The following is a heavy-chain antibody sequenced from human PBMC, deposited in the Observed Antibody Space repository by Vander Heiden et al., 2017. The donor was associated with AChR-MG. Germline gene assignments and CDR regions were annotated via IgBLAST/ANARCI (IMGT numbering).Heavy chain of an antibody. J-gene: IGHJ4*02. CDR2: IYYDGSNE. Sequence: QVQLVESGGGVVQPGRSLRLSCAASGFMFSNYGMPWVRQAPGKGLEWVAVIYYDGSNEYYADSVKGRFTISRDNSKNTLYLQMNSLRAEDTAVYYCGRDPDSGSIGVVDYWGQGTLVTVSS. D-gene: IGHD1-26*01. CDR1: GFMFSNYG. CDR3: GRDPDSGSIGVVDY. V-gene: IGHV3-33*01.